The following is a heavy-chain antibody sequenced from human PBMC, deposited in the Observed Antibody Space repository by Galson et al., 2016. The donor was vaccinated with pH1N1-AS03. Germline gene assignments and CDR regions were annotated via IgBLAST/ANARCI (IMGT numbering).Heavy chain of an antibody. D-gene: IGHD6-13*01. CDR1: GFSLNADGMR. J-gene: IGHJ4*02. CDR3: GLTGIAATGYFDD. V-gene: IGHV2-70*04. Sequence: PALVKPTQTLALTCTFSGFSLNADGMRVSWIRQPPGKALEWLARIDWDDDKFYRTSLKTRLTISKDTSKNQVVLTLTNVGPVDTATYYCGLTGIAATGYFDDWGQGTRVTVSS. CDR2: IDWDDDK.